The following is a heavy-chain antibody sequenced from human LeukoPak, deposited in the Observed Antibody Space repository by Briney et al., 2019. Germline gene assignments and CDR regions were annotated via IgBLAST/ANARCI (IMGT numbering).Heavy chain of an antibody. V-gene: IGHV1-2*02. D-gene: IGHD5-18*01. CDR3: ARDRPNTAMVGVSRYYYYYYMDV. Sequence: ASVKVSCKASGYTFTGYYMHWVRQAPGQGLEWMGWINPNSGGTNYAQKFQGRVTMTRDTSISTAYMELSRLRSDDTAMYYCARDRPNTAMVGVSRYYYYYYMDVWGKGTTVTVSS. CDR1: GYTFTGYY. CDR2: INPNSGGT. J-gene: IGHJ6*03.